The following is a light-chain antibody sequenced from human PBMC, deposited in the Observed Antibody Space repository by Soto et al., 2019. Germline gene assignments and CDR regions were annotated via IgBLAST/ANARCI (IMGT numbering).Light chain of an antibody. Sequence: DIQMTQSPSTLSASVGDRVTITCRASQSISSWLAWYQQKPGRAPKLLIYTASSLESGVPSRFSGSGSGTEFTLIISRLQPVDFASYYWQQYNSHCTFGQGTKVEFK. CDR2: TAS. CDR3: QQYNSHCT. V-gene: IGKV1-5*03. CDR1: QSISSW. J-gene: IGKJ1*01.